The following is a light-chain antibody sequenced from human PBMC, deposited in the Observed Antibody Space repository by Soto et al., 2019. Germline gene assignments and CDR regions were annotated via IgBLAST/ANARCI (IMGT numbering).Light chain of an antibody. V-gene: IGLV1-51*01. CDR1: SSNIGGNS. J-gene: IGLJ1*01. CDR3: GSWDSSLSAYV. CDR2: DDN. Sequence: QSVLTQPPSVSAAPGQEVTISCSGSSSNIGGNSVSWYQQLPGTAPKLLIYDDNKRPSGIPARFSGSKSGTSATLGITGFQTGDEADYYCGSWDSSLSAYVFGTGTKVTV.